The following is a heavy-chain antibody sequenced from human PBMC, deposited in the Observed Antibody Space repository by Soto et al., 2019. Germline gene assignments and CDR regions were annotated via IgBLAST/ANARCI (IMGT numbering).Heavy chain of an antibody. CDR1: GGSVSSGSYY. CDR3: ARHTEGYSGSYFVQYFDY. CDR2: IYYSGST. J-gene: IGHJ4*02. Sequence: QVQLQESGPGLVKPSETLSLTCTVSGGSVSSGSYYWSWIRQPPGKGLEWIGYIYYSGSTNYNPSLKSRVTISVDTSKNQFSLKLSSVTAADTAVYYCARHTEGYSGSYFVQYFDYWGQGTLVTVSS. V-gene: IGHV4-61*01. D-gene: IGHD1-26*01.